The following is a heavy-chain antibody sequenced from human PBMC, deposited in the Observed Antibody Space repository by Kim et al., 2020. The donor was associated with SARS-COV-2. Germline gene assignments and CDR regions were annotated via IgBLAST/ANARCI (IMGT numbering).Heavy chain of an antibody. CDR2: IKQDGSEK. CDR3: ARVTGMDV. Sequence: GGSLRLSCAASGFTLSDYWMTCVRQAPGKGLEWVANIKQDGSEKYYVDSVKGRFTISRDNSKNSLYLQMNSLRAEDTAVYYCARVTGMDVWGQGTTVTVS. V-gene: IGHV3-7*01. CDR1: GFTLSDYW. J-gene: IGHJ6*02.